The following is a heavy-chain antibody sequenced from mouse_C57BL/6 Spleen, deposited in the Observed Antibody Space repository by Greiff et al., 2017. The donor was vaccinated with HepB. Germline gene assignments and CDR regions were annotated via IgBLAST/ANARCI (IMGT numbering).Heavy chain of an antibody. CDR2: ISDGGSYT. Sequence: EVHLVESGGGLVKPGGSLKLSCAASGFTFSSYAMSWVRQTPEKRLEWVATISDGGSYTYYPDNVKGRFTISRDNAKNNLYLQMSHLKSEDTAMYYCARDRDYYGSSYLDYWGQGTTLTVSS. CDR3: ARDRDYYGSSYLDY. V-gene: IGHV5-4*01. J-gene: IGHJ2*01. CDR1: GFTFSSYA. D-gene: IGHD1-1*01.